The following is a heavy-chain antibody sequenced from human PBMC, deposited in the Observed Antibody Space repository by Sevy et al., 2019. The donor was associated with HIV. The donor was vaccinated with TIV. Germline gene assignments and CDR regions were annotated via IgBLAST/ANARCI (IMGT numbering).Heavy chain of an antibody. CDR1: GFTFSSYA. CDR2: ISGSGGST. J-gene: IGHJ3*02. D-gene: IGHD2-2*01. CDR3: AKWRIVVVPAASPLDAFDI. Sequence: GGSLRLSCAASGFTFSSYAMSWVRQAPGKGLEWVSAISGSGGSTYYADSVKGRFTISRANSKNTLYLQMNSLRAEDTAVYYCAKWRIVVVPAASPLDAFDIWGQGTMVTVPS. V-gene: IGHV3-23*01.